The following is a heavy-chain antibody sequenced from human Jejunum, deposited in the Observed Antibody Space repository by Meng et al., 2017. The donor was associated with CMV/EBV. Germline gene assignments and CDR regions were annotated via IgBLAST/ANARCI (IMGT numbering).Heavy chain of an antibody. J-gene: IGHJ4*02. D-gene: IGHD2/OR15-2a*01. Sequence: LSCAASGFTFSDYWMHWVRQAPGKELVWVSGIKTDGSDTRYADSVKGRFTISRDNAKNTLYLQMNSLRAEDTAVYYCARDFLHRGYWGQGSLVTVSS. CDR3: ARDFLHRGY. CDR1: GFTFSDYW. V-gene: IGHV3-74*01. CDR2: IKTDGSDT.